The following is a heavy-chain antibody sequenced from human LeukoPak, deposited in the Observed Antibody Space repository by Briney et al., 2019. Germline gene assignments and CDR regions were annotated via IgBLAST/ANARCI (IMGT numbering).Heavy chain of an antibody. J-gene: IGHJ4*02. CDR1: GYTLTELS. CDR2: FDPEDGET. V-gene: IGHV1-24*01. Sequence: ASVKVSCKVSGYTLTELSMHWVRQAPGKGLEWMGGFDPEDGETIYAQKFQGRVTMTEDTSTDTAYMELSSLRSEDTAVYYCATRYYYDSSGSYYYDYWGQGTPVTVSS. CDR3: ATRYYYDSSGSYYYDY. D-gene: IGHD3-22*01.